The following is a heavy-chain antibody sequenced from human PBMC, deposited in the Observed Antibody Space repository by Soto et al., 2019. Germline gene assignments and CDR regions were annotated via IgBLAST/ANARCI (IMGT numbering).Heavy chain of an antibody. J-gene: IGHJ4*02. CDR2: IIPIFGTA. CDR1: GGTFSSYA. Sequence: QVPLVQSGAEVKKPGSSVKVSCKASGGTFSSYAISWVRQAPGQGLEWMGGIIPIFGTANYAQKFQGRVTITADESTSTAYMELSSLRSEDTAVYYCARHYYDSSGYSYYFDYWGQGTLVTVSS. CDR3: ARHYYDSSGYSYYFDY. D-gene: IGHD3-22*01. V-gene: IGHV1-69*01.